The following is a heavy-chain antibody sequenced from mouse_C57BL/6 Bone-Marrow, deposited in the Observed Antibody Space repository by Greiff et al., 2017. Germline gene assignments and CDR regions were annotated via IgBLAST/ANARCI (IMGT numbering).Heavy chain of an antibody. CDR1: GFSLTSYG. J-gene: IGHJ1*03. D-gene: IGHD1-1*01. V-gene: IGHV2-6-1*01. CDR3: ARQGITTVVAPYWYFDV. CDR2: IWSDGST. Sequence: VKLMESGPGLVAPSQSLSITCTVSGFSLTSYGVHWVRQPPGKGLEWLVVIWSDGSTTYNSALKSRLSISKDNSKSQVFLKMNSLQTDDTAMYYCARQGITTVVAPYWYFDVWGTGTTVTVSS.